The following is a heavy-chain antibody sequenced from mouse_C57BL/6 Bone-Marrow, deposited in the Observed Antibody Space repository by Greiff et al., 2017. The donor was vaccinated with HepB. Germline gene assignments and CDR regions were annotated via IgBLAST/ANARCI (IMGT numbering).Heavy chain of an antibody. CDR2: IRSKSNNYAT. Sequence: EVQVVESGGGLVQPKGSLKLSCAASGFSFNTYAMNWVRQAPGKGLEWVARIRSKSNNYATYYADSVKDRFTISRDDSESMLYLQMNNLKTEDTAMYYCVRHDITTVGYFDYWGQGTTLTVSS. V-gene: IGHV10-1*01. CDR1: GFSFNTYA. D-gene: IGHD1-1*01. CDR3: VRHDITTVGYFDY. J-gene: IGHJ2*01.